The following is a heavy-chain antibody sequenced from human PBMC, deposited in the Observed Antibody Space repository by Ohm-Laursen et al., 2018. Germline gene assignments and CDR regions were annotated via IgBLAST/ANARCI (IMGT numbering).Heavy chain of an antibody. CDR3: ARARLKRGLNWFDP. CDR2: VYERGGT. Sequence: GTLSLTCIVSGDSMSYYYWSWIRLSPGKGLEWIGYVYERGGTQYNPFLESRATISVGTSKTQVSLNLRSVTAADTAVYHCARARLKRGLNWFDPWGQGTLVTVSS. D-gene: IGHD3/OR15-3a*01. J-gene: IGHJ5*02. V-gene: IGHV4-59*12. CDR1: GDSMSYYY.